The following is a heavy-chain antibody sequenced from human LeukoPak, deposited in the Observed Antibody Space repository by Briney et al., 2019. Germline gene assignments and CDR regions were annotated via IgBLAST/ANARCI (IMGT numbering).Heavy chain of an antibody. Sequence: SETLSLTCAVYGGSFSGYYWSWIRQPPGKGLEWIGEINHSGSTNYNPSLKSRVTISVDTSKNQFSLKLSSVTAADAAVYYCARVSYDSSGYYDYWGQGTLVTVSS. CDR1: GGSFSGYY. CDR3: ARVSYDSSGYYDY. CDR2: INHSGST. D-gene: IGHD3-22*01. V-gene: IGHV4-34*01. J-gene: IGHJ4*02.